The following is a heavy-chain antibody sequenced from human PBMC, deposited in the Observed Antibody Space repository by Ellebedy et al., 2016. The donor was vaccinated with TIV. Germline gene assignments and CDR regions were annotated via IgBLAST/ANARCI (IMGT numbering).Heavy chain of an antibody. CDR1: AGALSGFY. Sequence: MPSETLSLPCTAPAGALSGFYWTWVRQPPGEGLEWIGTIFYSGSTNYNPSLKSRVTISVDTSTNQFSLHLRSVTPEDTAVYYCANIAAAGSLASWGQGTLVTVSS. CDR3: ANIAAAGSLAS. V-gene: IGHV4-59*12. D-gene: IGHD6-13*01. J-gene: IGHJ5*02. CDR2: IFYSGST.